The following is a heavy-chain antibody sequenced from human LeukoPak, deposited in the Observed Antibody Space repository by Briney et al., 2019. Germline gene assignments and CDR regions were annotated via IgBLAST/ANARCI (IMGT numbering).Heavy chain of an antibody. Sequence: QTGGSLRLSCAASGFTFSNYCMHWVRQIPGKGLVWDSRICPDGTVTNYADSVKGRFTISRDNAKNMVFLQMNSLRADDTAVYYCVRDFRSADYWGQGILVTVSS. CDR2: ICPDGTVT. V-gene: IGHV3-74*01. CDR3: VRDFRSADY. CDR1: GFTFSNYC. J-gene: IGHJ4*02.